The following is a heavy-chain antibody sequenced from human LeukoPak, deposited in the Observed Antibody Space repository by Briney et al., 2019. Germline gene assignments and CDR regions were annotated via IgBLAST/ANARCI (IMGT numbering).Heavy chain of an antibody. CDR2: IYYSGST. CDR1: GGAIGGGVDY. Sequence: SETLSLSCTVSGGAIGGGVDYWSWIRQPPGKGLEWIGYIYYSGSTYYNPSLKSRVTISVDTSKNQFSLKLSSVTAADTAVYYCACERVTMAHVFDPWGQGTLVTVSS. CDR3: ACERVTMAHVFDP. V-gene: IGHV4-30-4*01. J-gene: IGHJ5*02. D-gene: IGHD3-10*01.